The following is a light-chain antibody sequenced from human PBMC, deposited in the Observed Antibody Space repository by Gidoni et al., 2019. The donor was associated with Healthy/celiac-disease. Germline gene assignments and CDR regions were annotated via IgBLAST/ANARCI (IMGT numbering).Light chain of an antibody. CDR1: QSISSY. J-gene: IGKJ4*01. Sequence: DIQMTQSPSSLSASVGDRVTITCRASQSISSYLNWYHQKPGKAPKLLIYAASSLQSGVPSRFSGSGSGTDLTLNISSLQPEDFATYYCQQSYSTPTVXGXTKVEIK. CDR3: QQSYSTPT. CDR2: AAS. V-gene: IGKV1-39*01.